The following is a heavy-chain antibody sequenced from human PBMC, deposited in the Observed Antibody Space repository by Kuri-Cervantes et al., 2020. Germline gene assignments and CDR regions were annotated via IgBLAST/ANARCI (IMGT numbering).Heavy chain of an antibody. V-gene: IGHV3-53*05. D-gene: IGHD6-13*01. J-gene: IGHJ4*02. CDR3: ARTLGRGIAAAGTDY. Sequence: GGSLRLSCAASGFTVSSNYMSWVRQAPGKGLEWVSVIYSGGSTYYADSVKGRFTISRDNSKNTVYLLMNSLRGEDTAIYYCARTLGRGIAAAGTDYWGQGSLVTVSS. CDR1: GFTVSSNY. CDR2: IYSGGST.